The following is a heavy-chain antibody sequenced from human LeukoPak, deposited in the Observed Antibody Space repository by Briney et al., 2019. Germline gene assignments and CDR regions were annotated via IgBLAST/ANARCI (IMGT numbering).Heavy chain of an antibody. Sequence: ASVKVSCKVSGYTLTELSMRWVRQAPGKGLEWMGGFDPEDGERIYAQRFQGRVTMTEDTSTDTAYMELSSLRSEDTAVYYCAAYSGYDSPNFDYWGQGTLVTVSS. V-gene: IGHV1-24*01. CDR1: GYTLTELS. CDR3: AAYSGYDSPNFDY. J-gene: IGHJ4*02. D-gene: IGHD5-12*01. CDR2: FDPEDGER.